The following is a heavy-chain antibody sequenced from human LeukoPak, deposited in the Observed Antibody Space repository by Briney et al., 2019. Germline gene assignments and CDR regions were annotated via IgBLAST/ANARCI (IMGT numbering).Heavy chain of an antibody. CDR1: GFTFSSYS. J-gene: IGHJ4*02. CDR2: ISSSSSTI. D-gene: IGHD3-3*01. Sequence: GGSLRLSCAASGFTFSSYSMNWVRQAPGKGLEWVSYISSSSSTIYYADSVKGRFTISRDNAKNSLYLQMNSLRAEDTAVYYCARVRGITIFGVVTPWDYWGQGTLVTVSS. CDR3: ARVRGITIFGVVTPWDY. V-gene: IGHV3-48*01.